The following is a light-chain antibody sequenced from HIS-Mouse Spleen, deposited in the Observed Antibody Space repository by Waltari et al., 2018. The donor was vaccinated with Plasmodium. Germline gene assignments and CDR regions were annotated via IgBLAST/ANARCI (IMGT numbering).Light chain of an antibody. CDR3: SSYTSSSTLNYV. J-gene: IGLJ1*01. CDR1: SSDVGGYNF. CDR2: DVS. V-gene: IGLV2-14*03. Sequence: QSALTQPASVSGSPGQSITISCPGTSSDVGGYNFVSWYQQHPGKAPKLMISDVSNRSSGVSNRFSGSKSGNTASLTISGLQAEDEADYYCSSYTSSSTLNYVFGTGTKVTVL.